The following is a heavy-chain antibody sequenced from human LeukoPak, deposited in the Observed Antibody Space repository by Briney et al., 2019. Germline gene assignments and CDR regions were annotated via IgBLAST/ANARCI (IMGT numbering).Heavy chain of an antibody. CDR1: GFTFTDYY. CDR3: ARSIPQTDFWSGYSRDYYMDV. J-gene: IGHJ6*03. CDR2: ISSSGDTI. D-gene: IGHD3-3*01. V-gene: IGHV3-11*01. Sequence: GGSLRLSCAASGFTFTDYYMSWIRQAPGKGLEWLSCISSSGDTIHYADSVKGRFTISRDNAKNSLYLQMNSLRAEDTAVYYCARSIPQTDFWSGYSRDYYMDVWGKGTTVTVSS.